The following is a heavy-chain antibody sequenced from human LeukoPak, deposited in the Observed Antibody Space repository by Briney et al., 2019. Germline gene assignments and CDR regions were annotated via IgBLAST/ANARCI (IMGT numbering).Heavy chain of an antibody. Sequence: PSETLSLTCTVSGGSLSSYYWNWIRQPPGKGLEWIGYIYYRGSTNYNPSIKSRVTISVDTSKNQFSLKLSSATATDTAMYYCARGDDDKSTLFDYWGQGTLVTVSS. CDR3: ARGDDDKSTLFDY. V-gene: IGHV4-59*01. J-gene: IGHJ4*02. CDR1: GGSLSSYY. D-gene: IGHD3-3*01. CDR2: IYYRGST.